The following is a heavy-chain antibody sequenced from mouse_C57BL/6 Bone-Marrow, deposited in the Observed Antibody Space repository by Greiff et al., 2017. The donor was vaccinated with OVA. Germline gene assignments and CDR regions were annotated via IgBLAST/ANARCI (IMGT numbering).Heavy chain of an antibody. J-gene: IGHJ1*03. V-gene: IGHV10-1*01. CDR2: IRSKSNNYAT. Sequence: EVKLMESGGGLVQPKGSLKLSCAASGFSFNTYAMNWVRQAPGKGLEWVARIRSKSNNYATYYADSVKDRFTISRDDSESMLYLQMTNWKTEDAAVYYCVGHSNWYFDVWGTGTTVTVSS. CDR3: VGHSNWYFDV. CDR1: GFSFNTYA.